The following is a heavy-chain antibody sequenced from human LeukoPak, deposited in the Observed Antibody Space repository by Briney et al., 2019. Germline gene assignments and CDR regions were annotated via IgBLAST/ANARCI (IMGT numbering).Heavy chain of an antibody. V-gene: IGHV5-51*01. D-gene: IGHD3-22*01. J-gene: IGHJ4*02. CDR2: IYPDDSDT. Sequence: GESLKISFKASGYYFPNYRIAWVRQMPGKGLEWMGIIYPDDSDTTYSPSFQGQVAISADKSISTAYLQWSGLKASDTAIYYCARRSFYDTNGYYQYFDYWGQGTLVTVSS. CDR1: GYYFPNYR. CDR3: ARRSFYDTNGYYQYFDY.